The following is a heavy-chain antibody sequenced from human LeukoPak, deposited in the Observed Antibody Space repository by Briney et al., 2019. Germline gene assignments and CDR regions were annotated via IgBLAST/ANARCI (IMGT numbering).Heavy chain of an antibody. D-gene: IGHD6-13*01. CDR3: AKDLSSWYSYYYYYYMDV. V-gene: IGHV3-30-3*01. J-gene: IGHJ6*03. CDR1: GFTFSSYA. CDR2: ISYDGSNK. Sequence: GGSLRLSCAASGFTFSSYAMHWVRQAPGKGLEWVAVISYDGSNKYYADSVKGRFTISRDNSKNTLYLQMNSLRAEDTAVYYCAKDLSSWYSYYYYYYMDVWGKGTTVTVSS.